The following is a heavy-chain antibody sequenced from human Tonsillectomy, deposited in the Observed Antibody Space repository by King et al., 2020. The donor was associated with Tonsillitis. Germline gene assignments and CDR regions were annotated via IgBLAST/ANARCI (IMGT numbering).Heavy chain of an antibody. CDR2: ISYDGSYK. CDR3: ATACDGGDCYSNY. Sequence: VQLVESGGGVVQPGRSQRLSCSASGFTFTMYGMHWVRQAPGKGLEWVAFISYDGSYKCYADSVKGRFSMSRDNSKNTLFLQMNSLRPEDTAVYYCATACDGGDCYSNYWGQGTLVTVSS. CDR1: GFTFTMYG. D-gene: IGHD2-21*02. V-gene: IGHV3-30*03. J-gene: IGHJ4*02.